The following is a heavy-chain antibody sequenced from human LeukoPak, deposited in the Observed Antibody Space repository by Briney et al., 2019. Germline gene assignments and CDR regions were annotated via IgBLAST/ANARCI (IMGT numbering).Heavy chain of an antibody. D-gene: IGHD3-22*01. CDR1: GYTFTGYY. Sequence: SVKVSCKASGYTFTGYYMHWVRQAPGQGLEWMGWINPNSGGTNYAQKFQGRVTMTRDTSISTAYMELSRLRSDDTAVYYCARSNYYYDSSGSGPYAFDIWGQGTMVTVSS. V-gene: IGHV1-2*02. CDR2: INPNSGGT. CDR3: ARSNYYYDSSGSGPYAFDI. J-gene: IGHJ3*02.